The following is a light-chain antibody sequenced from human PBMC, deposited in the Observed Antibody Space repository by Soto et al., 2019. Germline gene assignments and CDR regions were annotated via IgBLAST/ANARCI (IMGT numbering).Light chain of an antibody. J-gene: IGKJ5*01. Sequence: NVLSQSPGTLSLSQGERATLSCRASQSVSSIFLAWYQQKPGQAPRLLIYGTSSRASGIPDRFSGVGSGTDFTLTISRLEPEDFAVYYCQQYGSTPITFGQGTRLAI. V-gene: IGKV3-20*01. CDR2: GTS. CDR1: QSVSSIF. CDR3: QQYGSTPIT.